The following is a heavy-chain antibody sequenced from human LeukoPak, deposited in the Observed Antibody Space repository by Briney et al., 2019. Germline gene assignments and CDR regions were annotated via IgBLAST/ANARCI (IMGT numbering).Heavy chain of an antibody. D-gene: IGHD6-19*01. V-gene: IGHV3-66*01. CDR2: IYSGGTT. CDR1: GFTVSGNF. Sequence: PGGSLRLSCAASGFTVSGNFMNWVRQAPGKGLEWVSIIYSGGTTVYADSVRGRFTVSRDSSKNTLYLQMTSLTVEDTAVYFCSRDQRPHSSAWSPYGGMDVWGQGTTVIVSS. J-gene: IGHJ6*02. CDR3: SRDQRPHSSAWSPYGGMDV.